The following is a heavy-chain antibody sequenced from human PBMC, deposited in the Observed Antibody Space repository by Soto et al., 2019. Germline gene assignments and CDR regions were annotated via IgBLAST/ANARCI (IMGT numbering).Heavy chain of an antibody. CDR3: ARPREGAARAFDT. CDR2: IHYGGST. D-gene: IGHD6-6*01. Sequence: PSETLSFTCTVSGGSVSSYYWNWIRQPAGKGLECIGSIHYGGSTYYNPSLKSRVTISVDTSKNQLSLKLSSLTAADTAVYYCARPREGAARAFDTWGKGTRVTVSS. V-gene: IGHV4-59*05. CDR1: GGSVSSYY. J-gene: IGHJ5*02.